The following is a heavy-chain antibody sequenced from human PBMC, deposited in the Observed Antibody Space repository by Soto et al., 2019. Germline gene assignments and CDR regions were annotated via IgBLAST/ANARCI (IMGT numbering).Heavy chain of an antibody. V-gene: IGHV3-7*05. J-gene: IGHJ3*02. D-gene: IGHD3-22*01. CDR2: IKQDGSEK. Sequence: GGSLRLSCAASGFTFSSYWMSWVRQAPGKGLEWVANIKQDGSEKYYVDSVKGRFTISRDNAKNSLYLQMNSLRAEDTAVYYCARDRNYDSSGYSGFDAFDIWGQGTMVTVSS. CDR3: ARDRNYDSSGYSGFDAFDI. CDR1: GFTFSSYW.